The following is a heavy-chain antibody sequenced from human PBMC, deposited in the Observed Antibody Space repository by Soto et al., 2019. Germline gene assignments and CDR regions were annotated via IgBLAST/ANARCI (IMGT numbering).Heavy chain of an antibody. Sequence: SATLSLTCSVSGGSISSYYWSWIRQPPGKGLEWIGYIYYSGSTNYNPSLKSRVTISVDTSKNQFSLKLTSVTAADTALYYCARDYFDSSDYTTNWFDPWGQGTLVTVS. CDR3: ARDYFDSSDYTTNWFDP. D-gene: IGHD3-22*01. V-gene: IGHV4-59*08. CDR2: IYYSGST. J-gene: IGHJ5*02. CDR1: GGSISSYY.